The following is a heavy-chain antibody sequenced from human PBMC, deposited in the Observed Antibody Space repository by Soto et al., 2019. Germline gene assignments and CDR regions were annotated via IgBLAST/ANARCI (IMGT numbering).Heavy chain of an antibody. CDR2: TYYRSKWYN. CDR1: GESVSSNSAT. V-gene: IGHV6-1*01. J-gene: IGHJ4*02. D-gene: IGHD2-8*01. CDR3: ARGGTPMLAFDY. Sequence: PSQTHSLTCAVSGESVSSNSATRNWIRQSTSRGLEWLGRTYYRSKWYNDYAVSLKSRITINPDTSKDQFSLQLNSFTPADSVVYYCARGGTPMLAFDYWGQGILVTVSS.